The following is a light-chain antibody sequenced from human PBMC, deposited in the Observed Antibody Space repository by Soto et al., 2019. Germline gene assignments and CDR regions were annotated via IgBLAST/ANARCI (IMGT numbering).Light chain of an antibody. CDR1: SSDVGGYNY. J-gene: IGLJ1*01. V-gene: IGLV2-11*01. CDR3: CSYAGSYTLGV. CDR2: DVS. Sequence: QSALTQPRSVSGSPGQSVTISCTGTSSDVGGYNYVSWYQQHPGKAPKLMIYDVSKRPSGVPDRFSGSKSGNTASLTISGLQAEDAADYYCCSYAGSYTLGVFGTGTKVTVL.